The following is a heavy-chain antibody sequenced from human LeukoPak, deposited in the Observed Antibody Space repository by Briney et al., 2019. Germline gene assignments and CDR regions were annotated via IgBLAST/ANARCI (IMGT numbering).Heavy chain of an antibody. CDR3: ARDRVQIRIVGSRDAFDI. J-gene: IGHJ3*02. D-gene: IGHD1-26*01. CDR1: GFTFSAYG. CDR2: IWYDGSNI. V-gene: IGHV3-33*01. Sequence: GRSLRLPCAASGFTFSAYGMHWVRQAPGKGLEWVAVIWYDGSNIYYADSVKGRFTISRDNSKNTLYLQMNSLRAEDTAVYYCARDRVQIRIVGSRDAFDIWGQGTMVTVSS.